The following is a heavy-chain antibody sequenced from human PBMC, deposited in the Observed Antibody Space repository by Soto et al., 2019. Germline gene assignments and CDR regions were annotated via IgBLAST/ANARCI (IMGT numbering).Heavy chain of an antibody. J-gene: IGHJ1*01. CDR3: EKADSKAQFEK. V-gene: IGHV3-23*02. Sequence: WLSXRLSCAACVVGFNDFSINLFRQAPGKGPELLSTISGSSDKTFHSDSVKGRFNISRYNSNKKIFLQMNSLRAEDKDIYYCEKADSKAQFEKWGRGTLLKVYS. CDR1: VVGFNDFS. D-gene: IGHD3-9*01. CDR2: ISGSSDKT.